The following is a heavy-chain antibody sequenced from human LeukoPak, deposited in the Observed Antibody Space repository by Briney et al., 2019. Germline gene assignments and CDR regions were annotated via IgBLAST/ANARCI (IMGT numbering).Heavy chain of an antibody. J-gene: IGHJ5*02. D-gene: IGHD1-1*01. CDR2: MFHSGDT. V-gene: IGHV4-38-2*02. CDR3: ARFGTRDNCCHPGVDT. CDR1: GYSLSSGFY. Sequence: SETLPLTCTVSGYSLSSGFYWGWIRQPPGKGLEWIATMFHSGDTYYNPSLESRVTISMDTSKNQFSLRLNSVTAADTALYYCARFGTRDNCCHPGVDTWGQGTPVTVSS.